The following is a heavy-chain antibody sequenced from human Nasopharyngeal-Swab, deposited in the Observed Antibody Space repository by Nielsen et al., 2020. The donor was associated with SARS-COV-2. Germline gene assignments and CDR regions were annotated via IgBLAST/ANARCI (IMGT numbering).Heavy chain of an antibody. CDR3: AKRPTVAGRI. J-gene: IGHJ3*02. CDR2: ISGSGGST. Sequence: GESLKISCAASGFTFSSYAMSWVRQAPGKGLEWVSAISGSGGSTYYADSVKGRSTISRDNSKNTLYLQMNSLRAEDTAVYYCAKRPTVAGRIWGQGTMVTVSS. V-gene: IGHV3-23*01. D-gene: IGHD6-19*01. CDR1: GFTFSSYA.